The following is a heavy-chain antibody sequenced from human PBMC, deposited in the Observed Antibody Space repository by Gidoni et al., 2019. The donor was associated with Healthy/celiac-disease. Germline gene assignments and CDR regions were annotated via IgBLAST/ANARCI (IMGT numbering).Heavy chain of an antibody. J-gene: IGHJ4*02. CDR1: GGSISSGGYY. D-gene: IGHD4-17*01. CDR3: ARDSGGDYVLGYFDY. V-gene: IGHV4-31*03. CDR2: IYYSGST. Sequence: QVQLQESGPGLVTPSQTLSLTCTVSGGSISSGGYYWRWIRQHPGKGLEWIGYIYYSGSTYYNPSLKSRVTISVDTSKNQFSLKLSSVTAADTAVYYCARDSGGDYVLGYFDYWGQGTLVTVSS.